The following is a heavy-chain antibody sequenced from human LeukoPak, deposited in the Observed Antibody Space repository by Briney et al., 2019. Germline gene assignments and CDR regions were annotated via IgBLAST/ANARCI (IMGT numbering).Heavy chain of an antibody. CDR1: GYTFTNYG. D-gene: IGHD6-13*01. CDR3: ARGGSSWSAEYFQH. V-gene: IGHV1-18*01. CDR2: ISAYNGDT. Sequence: ASVKVSCKASGYTFTNYGINWVRHAPGQGLEWLGWISAYNGDTKYAQKLQDRVTMTTDTSTSTAYMELRSLRSDDTAVYFCARGGSSWSAEYFQHWGQGTLVTVSS. J-gene: IGHJ1*01.